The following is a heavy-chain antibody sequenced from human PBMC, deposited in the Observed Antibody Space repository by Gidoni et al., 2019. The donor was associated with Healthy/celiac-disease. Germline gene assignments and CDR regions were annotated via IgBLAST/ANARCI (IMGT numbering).Heavy chain of an antibody. V-gene: IGHV3-23*01. CDR2: ISGSGRIT. CDR1: GFTFNSYA. J-gene: IGHJ6*02. D-gene: IGHD6-13*01. CDR3: AKDRVAGSSSVYYYYGMDV. Sequence: EVQLLESGGGLVQPGGSLRLSCAASGFTFNSYAMRWVRQAPGKGLEWVSSISGSGRITFYEDSVKGRFINSRDNSKNTLYLQMNSLRAEDTAVYYCAKDRVAGSSSVYYYYGMDVWGQGTTVIVSS.